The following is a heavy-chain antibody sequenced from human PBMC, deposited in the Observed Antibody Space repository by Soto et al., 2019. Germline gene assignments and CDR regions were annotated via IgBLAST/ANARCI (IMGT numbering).Heavy chain of an antibody. CDR3: AKHPRTYPFRTGAVKGAFDI. CDR1: GFNFRAYA. Sequence: XGSLRLSCAASGFNFRAYAIAGVRLTPGQGLEWVSGIDDSGDTTYYADSVKGRFTASRDNSNNILYLQMNSLRVEDTAIYYCAKHPRTYPFRTGAVKGAFDIWGQRTMVTVSS. J-gene: IGHJ3*02. V-gene: IGHV3-23*01. CDR2: IDDSGDTT. D-gene: IGHD2-8*02.